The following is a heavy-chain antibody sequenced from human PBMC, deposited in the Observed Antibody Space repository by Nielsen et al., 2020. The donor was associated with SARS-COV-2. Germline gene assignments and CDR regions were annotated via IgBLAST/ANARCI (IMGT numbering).Heavy chain of an antibody. CDR3: ARDFPRRWGCSGGSCYSRNAFDI. V-gene: IGHV3-30*04. CDR2: ISYDGSNK. D-gene: IGHD2-15*01. Sequence: GESLKISCAASGFTFSSYAMHWVRQAPGKGLEWVAVISYDGSNKYYADSVKGRFTISRDNSKNTLYLQMNSLRAEDTAVYYCARDFPRRWGCSGGSCYSRNAFDIWGQGTMVTVSS. CDR1: GFTFSSYA. J-gene: IGHJ3*02.